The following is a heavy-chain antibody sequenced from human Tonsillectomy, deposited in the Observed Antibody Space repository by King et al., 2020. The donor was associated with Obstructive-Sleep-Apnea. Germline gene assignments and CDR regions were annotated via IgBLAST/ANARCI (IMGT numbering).Heavy chain of an antibody. CDR3: GGATKWLIDY. D-gene: IGHD5-24*01. CDR1: GFTFSSYG. Sequence: VQLVESGGGVVQPGRSLRLSCAVSGFTFSSYGMHWVRQAPGKGLEWVAVISFDGSDEYFADSVKGRFTISRDNSKNTVYLQMNSLRAEDTAVYYCGGATKWLIDYWGQGTLVTVSS. CDR2: ISFDGSDE. V-gene: IGHV3-30*03. J-gene: IGHJ4*02.